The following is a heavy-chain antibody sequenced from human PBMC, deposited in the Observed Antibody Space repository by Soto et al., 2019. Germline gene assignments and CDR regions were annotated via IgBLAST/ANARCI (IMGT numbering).Heavy chain of an antibody. CDR3: ARERDAFNY. J-gene: IGHJ4*02. CDR1: GFTFSSYS. V-gene: IGHV3-48*01. Sequence: PGGSLRLSCAASGFTFSSYSMNWVRQAPGKGLEWVSYISSSSSTIYYADSVKGRFTISRDNAKNSLYLQMNSLRAEDTAVYYGARERDAFNYGGRGTLVTVSS. CDR2: ISSSSSTI.